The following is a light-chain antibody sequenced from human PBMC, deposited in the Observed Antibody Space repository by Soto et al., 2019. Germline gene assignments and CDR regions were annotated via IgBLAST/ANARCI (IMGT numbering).Light chain of an antibody. J-gene: IGLJ2*01. CDR3: AAWDDSLNGVV. V-gene: IGLV1-44*01. Sequence: QSVLTQPPSASGTPGKRVTISCSGSSSNIGSYTVNWYQDLPGAAPKVLIYTNNRRPSGVPDRFSGSKSGTSASLAISGLQSEDEADYYCAAWDDSLNGVVFGGGTKLTVL. CDR1: SSNIGSYT. CDR2: TNN.